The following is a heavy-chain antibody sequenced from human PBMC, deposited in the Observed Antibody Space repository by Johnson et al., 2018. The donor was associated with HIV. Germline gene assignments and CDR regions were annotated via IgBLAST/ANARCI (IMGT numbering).Heavy chain of an antibody. CDR1: GFTVSSNY. D-gene: IGHD1-1*01. CDR2: IYSGGST. CDR3: TTGVFHAFDM. Sequence: VQLVESGGGVVQPGRSLRLSCAASGFTVSSNYMSWVRQAPGKGLEWVSVIYSGGSTYYADSVKGRFTISRDNSKNTLYLQMNSLRAEATAVYYCTTGVFHAFDMWGQGTMVTVSS. J-gene: IGHJ3*02. V-gene: IGHV3-66*01.